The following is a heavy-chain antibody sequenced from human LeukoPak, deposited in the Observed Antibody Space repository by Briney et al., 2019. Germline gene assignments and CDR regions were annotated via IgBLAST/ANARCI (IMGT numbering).Heavy chain of an antibody. V-gene: IGHV3-30-3*01. CDR2: ISYDGSNK. J-gene: IGHJ3*01. CDR1: GFTFSSYA. D-gene: IGHD3-16*02. CDR3: ASNNYVWGSYLDY. Sequence: GGSLRLSCAASGFTFSSYAMHWVRQAPGKGLEWVAVISYDGSNKYYADSVKGRFTISRDNSKNTLYLQMNSLRAADTAVYYCASNNYVWGSYLDYWGQGTMVTVSS.